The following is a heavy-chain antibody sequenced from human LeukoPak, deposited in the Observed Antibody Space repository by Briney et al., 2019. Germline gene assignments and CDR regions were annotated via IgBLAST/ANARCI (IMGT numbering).Heavy chain of an antibody. CDR2: IYSGGST. CDR3: ARDFCSAGSCYPDN. J-gene: IGHJ4*02. CDR1: GFTVSSNY. V-gene: IGHV3-66*01. Sequence: VQPGGSLRLSCAASGFTVSSNYMSWVRPAPGKGLEWVSVIYSGGSTYYADSVKGRITISRDNSKNTLYLQMNSLRVEDTAVYYCARDFCSAGSCYPDNWGQGTLVTVSS. D-gene: IGHD2-15*01.